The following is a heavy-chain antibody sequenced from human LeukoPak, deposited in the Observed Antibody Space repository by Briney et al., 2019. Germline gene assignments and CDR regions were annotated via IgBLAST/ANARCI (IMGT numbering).Heavy chain of an antibody. D-gene: IGHD4-17*01. CDR2: IIPIFGTA. J-gene: IGHJ6*03. CDR3: ARDRWPVTRIHYYYNMDV. V-gene: IGHV1-69*06. CDR1: GGTFSNYA. Sequence: GASVKVSCKASGGTFSNYAISWVRQAPGQGLEWMGGIIPIFGTANYAQKFQGRVTITADKSTSIVYMELNSLRSDATAVYYCARDRWPVTRIHYYYNMDVWGKGTTVTVSS.